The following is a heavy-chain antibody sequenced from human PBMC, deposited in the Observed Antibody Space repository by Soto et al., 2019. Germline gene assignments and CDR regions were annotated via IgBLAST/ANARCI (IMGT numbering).Heavy chain of an antibody. D-gene: IGHD3-3*01. CDR1: GFTFSTYT. J-gene: IGHJ4*02. CDR3: ERDRNGVVMAY. CDR2: ISYDGSNK. Sequence: GGSLRLSCAASGFTFSTYTLHWVRQAPGKGLEWVALISYDGSNKYYADSMKGRFTISRDNSKNTLYLQMNSLRTEDTALYFSERDRNGVVMAYWGQGTLVTVSS. V-gene: IGHV3-30-3*01.